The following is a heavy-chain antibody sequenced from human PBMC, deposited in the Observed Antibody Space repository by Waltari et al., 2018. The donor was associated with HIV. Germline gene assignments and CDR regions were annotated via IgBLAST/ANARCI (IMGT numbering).Heavy chain of an antibody. CDR1: GGSFSPYY. Sequence: QVELQQGGAGLLKPSETLSLSCAVSGGSFSPYYWSWICQPPGKGREWMGEINNSGSINFKPSLKSRLIISLDASKKQSSLHLTSVTAADTALYYCATRGDYGDLPKYFDLWGRGTLVTVSS. D-gene: IGHD4-17*01. V-gene: IGHV4-34*02. J-gene: IGHJ2*01. CDR2: INNSGSI. CDR3: ATRGDYGDLPKYFDL.